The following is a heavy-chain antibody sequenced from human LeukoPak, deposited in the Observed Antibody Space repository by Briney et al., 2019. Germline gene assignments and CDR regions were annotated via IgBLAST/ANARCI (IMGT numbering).Heavy chain of an antibody. J-gene: IGHJ4*02. CDR1: AASISGFY. CDR3: ARGEDYYDQWYFDY. V-gene: IGHV4-34*01. D-gene: IGHD3-22*01. Sequence: SETLSLTCTVSAASISGFYWSWIRQPPGKGLEWIGEINHSGITNYNPSLKSRVTISVDTSKNQFSLKLSSVTAADTAVYYCARGEDYYDQWYFDYWGQGTLVTVSS. CDR2: INHSGIT.